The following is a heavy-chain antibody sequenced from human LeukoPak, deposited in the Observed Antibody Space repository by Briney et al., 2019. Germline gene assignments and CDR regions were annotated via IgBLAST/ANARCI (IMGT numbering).Heavy chain of an antibody. CDR1: GYTFTSNY. CDR3: ARDQAVAGNDAFDI. V-gene: IGHV1-46*01. D-gene: IGHD6-19*01. Sequence: GASVKVSCKASGYTFTSNYMHWMRQAPGQGLEWMGIINPSGGSTRYAQKFQGRVTMTKDTSTSTVYMELSSLRSEDTAVYYCARDQAVAGNDAFDIWGQGTMVSVSS. J-gene: IGHJ3*02. CDR2: INPSGGST.